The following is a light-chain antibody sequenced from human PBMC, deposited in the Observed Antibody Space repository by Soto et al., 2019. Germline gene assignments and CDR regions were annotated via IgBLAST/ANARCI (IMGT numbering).Light chain of an antibody. V-gene: IGKV3-15*01. CDR1: QSVSSN. CDR3: QQYNNWPPA. CDR2: GAS. Sequence: EIVMTQSPATLSVSPGERATLSCRASQSVSSNLAWYQQKPGQAPRLLIYGASTRATGIPARFSGSGSGTEFTLTISSMQPEDVAVYYCQQYNNWPPAFGQGTKVEIK. J-gene: IGKJ1*01.